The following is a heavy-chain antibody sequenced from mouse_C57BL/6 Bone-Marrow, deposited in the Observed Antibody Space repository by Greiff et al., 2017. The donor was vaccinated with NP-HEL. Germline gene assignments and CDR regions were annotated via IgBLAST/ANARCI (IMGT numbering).Heavy chain of an antibody. D-gene: IGHD2-4*01. CDR2: IYPGDGDT. V-gene: IGHV1-82*01. CDR3: ASPIYYDDDGFGY. Sequence: QVQLQQSGPELVKPGASVKISCKASGYAFSSSWMNWVKQRPGKGLEWIGRIYPGDGDTNSNGKFKGKATLTADKSSSTAYMQLSSLTSEDSAVYFCASPIYYDDDGFGYWGKGTLVTVS. CDR1: GYAFSSSW. J-gene: IGHJ3*01.